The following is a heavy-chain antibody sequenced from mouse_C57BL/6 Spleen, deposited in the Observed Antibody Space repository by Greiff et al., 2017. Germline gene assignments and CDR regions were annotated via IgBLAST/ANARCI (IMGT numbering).Heavy chain of an antibody. CDR2: IDPNSGGT. CDR1: CYTFTSYW. Sequence: QVQLQQPGAELVKPGASVKLSCKASCYTFTSYWMHWVKQRPGRGLEWIGRIDPNSGGTKYNEKFKSKATLTVDKPSSTAYMQLSSLTSEDSAVYYCASYYYGSSYGWYFDVWGTGTTVTVSS. J-gene: IGHJ1*03. V-gene: IGHV1-72*01. CDR3: ASYYYGSSYGWYFDV. D-gene: IGHD1-1*01.